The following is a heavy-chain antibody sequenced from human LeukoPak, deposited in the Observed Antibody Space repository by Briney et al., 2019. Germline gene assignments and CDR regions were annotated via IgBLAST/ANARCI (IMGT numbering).Heavy chain of an antibody. Sequence: GGSLRLSCAASGLTFSSYAMHWVRQAPGKGLEWVAVISYDGSNKYYADSVKGRFTISRDNSKNTLYLQMNSLRAEDTAVYYCARDHYYGSVLDWWGQGTLVTVSS. J-gene: IGHJ4*02. CDR2: ISYDGSNK. CDR3: ARDHYYGSVLDW. CDR1: GLTFSSYA. D-gene: IGHD3-10*01. V-gene: IGHV3-30-3*01.